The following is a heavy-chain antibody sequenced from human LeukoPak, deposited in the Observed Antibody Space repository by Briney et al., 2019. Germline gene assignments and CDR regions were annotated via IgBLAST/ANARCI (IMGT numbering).Heavy chain of an antibody. Sequence: PSETLSLTCAVYGGSFGGYYWSWIRQPPGKGLEWIGEINHSGSTNYNPSLKSRVTISVDTSKNQFSLKLSSVTAADTAMYYCARGRQYDFWSGYYGPCYFDYWGQGTLVTVSS. CDR3: ARGRQYDFWSGYYGPCYFDY. CDR1: GGSFGGYY. CDR2: INHSGST. D-gene: IGHD3-3*01. V-gene: IGHV4-34*01. J-gene: IGHJ4*02.